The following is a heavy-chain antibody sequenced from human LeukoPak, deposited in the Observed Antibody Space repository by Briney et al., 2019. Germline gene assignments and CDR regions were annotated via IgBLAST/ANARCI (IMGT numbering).Heavy chain of an antibody. V-gene: IGHV3-53*01. Sequence: PGGSLRLPCAASGFNVSTSYMTWVRQAPGKGLEWVSAIGDTTYYADSVKGRFTISRDNSKNTLYLQMDNLRAEDAAIYYCAKAYAFVGANYFDYWGQGTLVTVSS. CDR2: IGDTT. CDR3: AKAYAFVGANYFDY. CDR1: GFNVSTSY. D-gene: IGHD1-26*01. J-gene: IGHJ4*02.